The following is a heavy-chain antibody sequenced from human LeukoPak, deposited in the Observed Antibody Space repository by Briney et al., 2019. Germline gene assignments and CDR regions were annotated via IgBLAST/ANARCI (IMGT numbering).Heavy chain of an antibody. V-gene: IGHV3-64D*06. CDR1: GFTFSSYA. CDR2: ISNNWCST. Sequence: GVSLRLSCSASGFTFSSYAMHWVRQAPGKGLEYVSAISNNWCSTYYADSVKGRSTVSRDNSKTTLYIQMSSMRAEETAVYYCVQGGRGYTYNWGQGTLVSV. D-gene: IGHD5-18*01. CDR3: VQGGRGYTYN. J-gene: IGHJ4*02.